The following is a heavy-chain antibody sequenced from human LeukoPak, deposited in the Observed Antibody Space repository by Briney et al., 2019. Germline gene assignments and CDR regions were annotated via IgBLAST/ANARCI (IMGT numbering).Heavy chain of an antibody. CDR1: GYTFVNYG. CDR2: ISPYNGNT. V-gene: IGHV1-18*01. Sequence: ASVKVSCKASGYTFVNYGITWVRQAPSQGLEWMGWISPYNGNTKYAERFQGRVTMTTEKSTNTAYLELRSLTYDDTAVYFCARAITIFGVTIPDGMDVWGQGTTVSVSS. D-gene: IGHD3-3*01. CDR3: ARAITIFGVTIPDGMDV. J-gene: IGHJ6*02.